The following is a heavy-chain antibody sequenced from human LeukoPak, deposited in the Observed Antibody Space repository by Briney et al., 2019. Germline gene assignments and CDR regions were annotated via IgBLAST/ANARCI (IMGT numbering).Heavy chain of an antibody. CDR2: IYSGGNT. CDR1: GFAVIDNY. J-gene: IGHJ4*02. D-gene: IGHD5-12*01. V-gene: IGHV3-66*01. Sequence: SGGSPRLSCAASGFAVIDNYMNWVRQAPGKGLEWVAVIYSGGNTYYADSVAGRFTISRDTATNTVYLQMNSLRADDTAVYYCAREDSGYGLHLDYWGQGTLVTVSS. CDR3: AREDSGYGLHLDY.